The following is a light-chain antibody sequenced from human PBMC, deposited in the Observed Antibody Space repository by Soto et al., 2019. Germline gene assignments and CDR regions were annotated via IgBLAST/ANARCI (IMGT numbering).Light chain of an antibody. CDR3: NSYAGSNFLV. CDR1: SSDVGGYNY. J-gene: IGLJ2*01. V-gene: IGLV2-8*01. Sequence: QSVLTQFPSASGSPGQSVTISCTGTSSDVGGYNYVSWYQQHPGKAPKLMICEVNKRPSGVPDRFSGSKSGNTASLTVSGLQAEDEADYYCNSYAGSNFLVFGGGTKVTVL. CDR2: EVN.